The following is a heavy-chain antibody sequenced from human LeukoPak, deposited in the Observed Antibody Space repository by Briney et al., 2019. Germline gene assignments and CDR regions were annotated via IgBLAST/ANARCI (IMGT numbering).Heavy chain of an antibody. D-gene: IGHD3-10*01. J-gene: IGHJ4*02. V-gene: IGHV3-21*01. Sequence: SGGSLRLSFAASGFTFSSYSMNWVRQAPGKGLEWVSSISSSSSYIYYADSVKGRFTISRDNAKNSLYLQMNSLRAEDTAVYYCAREAITMVRGVISFDYWGQGTLVTVSS. CDR3: AREAITMVRGVISFDY. CDR1: GFTFSSYS. CDR2: ISSSSSYI.